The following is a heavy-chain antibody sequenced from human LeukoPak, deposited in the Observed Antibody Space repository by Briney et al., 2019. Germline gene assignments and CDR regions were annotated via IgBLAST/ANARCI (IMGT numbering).Heavy chain of an antibody. CDR2: IYPGDSDT. Sequence: GESLKISCKGSGYSFTSYWIGWVRQMPGKGLEWMGIIYPGDSDTRYSPSFQGQVTISADKSISTAYLQWSSPKASDTAMYYCARIPTYYDFWSGYYTWYNWFDPWGQGTLVTVSS. CDR3: ARIPTYYDFWSGYYTWYNWFDP. CDR1: GYSFTSYW. V-gene: IGHV5-51*01. D-gene: IGHD3-3*01. J-gene: IGHJ5*02.